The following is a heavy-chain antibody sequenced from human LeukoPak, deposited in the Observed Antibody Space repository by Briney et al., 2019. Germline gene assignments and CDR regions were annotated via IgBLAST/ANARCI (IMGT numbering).Heavy chain of an antibody. CDR3: AAGTYYSLTIVY. D-gene: IGHD3-10*01. J-gene: IGHJ4*02. CDR1: GYTLSELS. CDR2: FEPESAEI. V-gene: IGHV1-24*01. Sequence: ASVKVSCKISGYTLSELSMHWVRQAPGKGLEWMGGFEPESAEIIHAQKFQGRVTMTEDTSTDTAYLELSSLKSEDTAVYYCAAGTYYSLTIVYWGQGTLVTVSS.